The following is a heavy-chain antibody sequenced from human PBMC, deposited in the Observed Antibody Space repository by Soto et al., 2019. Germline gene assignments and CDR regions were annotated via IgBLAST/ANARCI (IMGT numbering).Heavy chain of an antibody. V-gene: IGHV3-9*01. J-gene: IGHJ4*02. D-gene: IGHD4-4*01. CDR1: GFTFDDYA. CDR2: ISWNSGSI. CDR3: AKDTYSNYEYYFDY. Sequence: PGGSLRLSCAASGFTFDDYAMHWVRQAPGKGLEWVSGISWNSGSIGYADSVKGRFTISRDNAKNSLYLQMNSLRAEDTALYYCAKDTYSNYEYYFDYWGQGTLVTVSS.